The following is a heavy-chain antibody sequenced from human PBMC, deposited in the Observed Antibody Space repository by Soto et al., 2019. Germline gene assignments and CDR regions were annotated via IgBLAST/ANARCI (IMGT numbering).Heavy chain of an antibody. D-gene: IGHD5-18*01. V-gene: IGHV3-30*18. Sequence: GGSLRLSCAASGFTFNNYGMNWVRQAPGKGLEWVAVISDDGSNKYNIAPMEGRFTISRDNSKNTLYLQMNSLRTEDTAVYYCAKGTGYTSGTNDAFDIWGQGTMVTVSS. CDR3: AKGTGYTSGTNDAFDI. CDR1: GFTFNNYG. CDR2: ISDDGSNK. J-gene: IGHJ3*02.